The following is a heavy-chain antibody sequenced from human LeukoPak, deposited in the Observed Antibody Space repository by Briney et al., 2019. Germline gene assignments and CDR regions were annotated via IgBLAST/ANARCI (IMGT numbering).Heavy chain of an antibody. CDR1: GFTFTNYA. V-gene: IGHV3-23*01. CDR3: AKSITNNSYYRGIDY. D-gene: IGHD5-24*01. CDR2: ISGSGAST. Sequence: GGSLRLSCAASGFTFTNYAMSWVRQAPGQGLGWVSAISGSGASTFYADSVKGRFTISRDSSKNTLYLQMNSLRAEDTAIYYCAKSITNNSYYRGIDYWGRGTLVTVSS. J-gene: IGHJ4*02.